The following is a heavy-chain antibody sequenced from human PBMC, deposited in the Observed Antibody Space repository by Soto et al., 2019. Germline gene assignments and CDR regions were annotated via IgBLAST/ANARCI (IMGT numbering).Heavy chain of an antibody. Sequence: LSLTCAVCGGSFSGYYWSWIRQPPGKGLEWIGEINHSGSTNYNPSLKSRVTISVDTSKNQFSLKLSSVTAADTAVYYCARFSSSGANHNWFDPWGQGTLVTVSS. CDR3: ARFSSSGANHNWFDP. CDR2: INHSGST. J-gene: IGHJ5*02. D-gene: IGHD6-13*01. V-gene: IGHV4-34*01. CDR1: GGSFSGYY.